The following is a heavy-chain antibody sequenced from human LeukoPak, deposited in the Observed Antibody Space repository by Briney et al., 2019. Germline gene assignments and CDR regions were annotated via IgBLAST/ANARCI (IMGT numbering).Heavy chain of an antibody. CDR3: ARPYCSSTSCYHRFDY. CDR2: ISSTSSTI. CDR1: GFTFSSYS. Sequence: SGGSLRLSCAASGFTFSSYSMNWVRQAPGKGLEWVSYISSTSSTIYYADSVKGRFTISRDNAKNSLYLQMNSLRDEDTAVYFCARPYCSSTSCYHRFDYWGQGTLVTVSS. J-gene: IGHJ4*02. D-gene: IGHD2-2*01. V-gene: IGHV3-48*02.